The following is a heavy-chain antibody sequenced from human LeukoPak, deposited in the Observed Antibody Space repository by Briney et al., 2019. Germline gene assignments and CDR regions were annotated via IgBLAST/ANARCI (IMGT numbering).Heavy chain of an antibody. CDR1: GGSISGHY. CDR3: ARDGGFLDS. J-gene: IGHJ4*02. D-gene: IGHD4-23*01. CDR2: IYFSGST. Sequence: SDTLSLTCTVSGGSISGHYWSWFRQPPGKGLEWIGYIYFSGSTNYNPSLKTRVTISVDTSRNQFSLNLTSVTPADTAVYYCARDGGFLDSWGQGTLVTVSS. V-gene: IGHV4-59*11.